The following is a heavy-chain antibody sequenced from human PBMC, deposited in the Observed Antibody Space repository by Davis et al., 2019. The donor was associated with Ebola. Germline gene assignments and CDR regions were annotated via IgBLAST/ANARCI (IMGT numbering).Heavy chain of an antibody. CDR1: GYTFTSYD. CDR2: MNPKSGNT. J-gene: IGHJ3*02. D-gene: IGHD5-12*01. CDR3: TTPGGQDSGYDVFDI. V-gene: IGHV1-8*01. Sequence: AASVKVSCKASGYTFTSYDINWVRQATGQGLEWMGWMNPKSGNTGYAQKFQARVSMTRDTSISTAYMDLSSLRSEDTALYYCTTPGGQDSGYDVFDIWGQGTMVTVSS.